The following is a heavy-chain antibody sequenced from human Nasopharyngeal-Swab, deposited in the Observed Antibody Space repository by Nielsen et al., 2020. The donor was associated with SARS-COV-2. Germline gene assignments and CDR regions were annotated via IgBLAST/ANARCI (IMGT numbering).Heavy chain of an antibody. CDR2: ISSSSSYI. CDR3: ARDNHCSSTSCYLWFSAYYYYMDV. Sequence: WILQPPGKGLEWVSSISSSSSYIYYADSVKGRFTISRDNAKNSLYLQMNSLRAEDTAVYYCARDNHCSSTSCYLWFSAYYYYMDVWGKGTTVTVSS. D-gene: IGHD2-2*01. J-gene: IGHJ6*03. V-gene: IGHV3-21*01.